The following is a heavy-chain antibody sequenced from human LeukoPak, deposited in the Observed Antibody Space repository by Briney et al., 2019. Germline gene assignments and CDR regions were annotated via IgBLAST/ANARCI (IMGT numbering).Heavy chain of an antibody. Sequence: PSETLSLPCTVSGGSISNYYWSWIRQPPGKGLEWIGYIYYSGSTNYKSSLKSRVTISVDTSKNQFSLKLSSVTAADTAVYYCARLTGYSSESWFDPWGQGTLVTVSS. CDR2: IYYSGST. CDR1: GGSISNYY. D-gene: IGHD3-9*01. J-gene: IGHJ5*02. CDR3: ARLTGYSSESWFDP. V-gene: IGHV4-59*01.